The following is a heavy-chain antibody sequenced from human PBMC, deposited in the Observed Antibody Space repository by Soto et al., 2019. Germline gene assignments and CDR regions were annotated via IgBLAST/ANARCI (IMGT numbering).Heavy chain of an antibody. J-gene: IGHJ4*02. CDR2: ISSSSSYI. CDR3: ARDLPHTAMASFDY. D-gene: IGHD5-18*01. CDR1: GFTFSSYT. V-gene: IGHV3-21*01. Sequence: GGSLRLSCAASGFTFSSYTMNWVRQAPGKGLEWVSSISSSSSYIYYADSVKGRFTISRDNAKNSLYLQMNSLRAEDTAVYYCARDLPHTAMASFDYWGQGTLVTVSS.